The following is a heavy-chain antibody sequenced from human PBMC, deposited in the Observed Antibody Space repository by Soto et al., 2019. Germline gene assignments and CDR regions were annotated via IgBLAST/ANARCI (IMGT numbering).Heavy chain of an antibody. J-gene: IGHJ6*02. V-gene: IGHV4-30-2*06. CDR3: ARDYYGMDV. CDR1: GGSISSGGYS. Sequence: TLSLTCTVSGGSISSGGYSWTWIRQSPGKGLEWIGYTYQSGSAYYNPSLKSRVTISVDRSKNQFSLNLTSVTAADTAVYYCARDYYGMDVWGQGATVTVSS. CDR2: TYQSGSA.